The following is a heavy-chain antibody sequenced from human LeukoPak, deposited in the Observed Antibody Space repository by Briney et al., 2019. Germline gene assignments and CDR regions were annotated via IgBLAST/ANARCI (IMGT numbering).Heavy chain of an antibody. V-gene: IGHV3-23*01. CDR3: AKDRYSSSSFYFDY. CDR2: ISGSGGST. CDR1: GFTFSRYA. D-gene: IGHD6-6*01. J-gene: IGHJ4*02. Sequence: PGGSLRLSCAASGFTFSRYAMSWVRQAPGKGLEWVSAISGSGGSTYYADSVKGWFTLSRDNSKNTLYLQMNSLRAEDTAVYYCAKDRYSSSSFYFDYWGQGTLVTVSS.